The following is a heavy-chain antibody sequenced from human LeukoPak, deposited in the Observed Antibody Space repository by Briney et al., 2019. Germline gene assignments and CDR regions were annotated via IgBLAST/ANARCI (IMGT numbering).Heavy chain of an antibody. V-gene: IGHV1-18*01. D-gene: IGHD5-18*01. CDR2: ISAYNGNT. CDR1: GYTFTSYG. J-gene: IGHJ3*02. CDR3: ARDLWRIHGYDAFDI. Sequence: GASVKVSCKASGYTFTSYGISWVRQAPGQGLEWMGWISAYNGNTNYAQKLQGRVTMTTDTSTSTAYMELGSLRSDDTAVYYCARDLWRIHGYDAFDIWGQGTMVTVSS.